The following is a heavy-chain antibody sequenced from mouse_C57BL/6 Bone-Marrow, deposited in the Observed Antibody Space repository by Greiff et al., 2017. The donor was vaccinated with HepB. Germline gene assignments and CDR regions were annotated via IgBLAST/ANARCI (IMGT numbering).Heavy chain of an antibody. CDR2: IYPGSGST. CDR1: GYTFTSYW. J-gene: IGHJ4*01. Sequence: VQLQQSGAELVKPGASVKMSCKASGYTFTSYWITWVKQRPGQGLEWIGDIYPGSGSTNYNEKFKSKATLTVDTSSSTAYMQLSSLTSEDSAVYYCARNYAGDAMDYWGQGTSVTVSS. V-gene: IGHV1-55*01. CDR3: ARNYAGDAMDY. D-gene: IGHD1-1*01.